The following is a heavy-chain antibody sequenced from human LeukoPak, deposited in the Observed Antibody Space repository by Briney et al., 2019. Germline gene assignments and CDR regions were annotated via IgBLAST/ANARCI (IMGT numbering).Heavy chain of an antibody. CDR3: AGGIAGDAFEM. D-gene: IGHD2-15*01. CDR2: IMPLLGTA. Sequence: GSSVKVSCKASGGTFRSYGISWVRQAPGQGLEWMGGIMPLLGTADYAQKFQGRVTITADESTSTVYMEMISLRSEDTAVYYCAGGIAGDAFEMWGQGTMVTVSS. J-gene: IGHJ3*02. CDR1: GGTFRSYG. V-gene: IGHV1-69*01.